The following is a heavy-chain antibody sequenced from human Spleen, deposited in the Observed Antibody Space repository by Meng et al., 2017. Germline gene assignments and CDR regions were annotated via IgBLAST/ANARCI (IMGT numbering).Heavy chain of an antibody. V-gene: IGHV3-30*01. CDR3: ARDLAVAGYYFDY. J-gene: IGHJ4*02. CDR1: EFTFSSYA. CDR2: ISYDGNKK. Sequence: GESLKISCAASEFTFSSYAMNWVRQAPGKGLEWVAVISYDGNKKYHADSVKGRFTISRDNSKNTLYLQMNSLRDEDTAVYYCARDLAVAGYYFDYWGQGTLVTVSS. D-gene: IGHD6-19*01.